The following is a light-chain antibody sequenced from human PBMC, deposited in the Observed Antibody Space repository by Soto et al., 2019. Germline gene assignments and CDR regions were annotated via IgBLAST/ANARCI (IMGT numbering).Light chain of an antibody. Sequence: QSALTQPPSASGSPGQSVTISCTGTSSDIGGYNYVSWYQQHPDKAPKLMIYEVTQRPSGVPDRFSGSKSGNTASLTVSGLQAEDEADYYCGSRTAANHVVVFGGGTKLTV. CDR2: EVT. CDR1: SSDIGGYNY. V-gene: IGLV2-8*01. CDR3: GSRTAANHVVV. J-gene: IGLJ3*02.